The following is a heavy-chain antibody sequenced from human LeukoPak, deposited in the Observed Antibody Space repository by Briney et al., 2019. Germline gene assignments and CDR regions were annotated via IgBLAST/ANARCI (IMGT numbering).Heavy chain of an antibody. Sequence: PSETLSLTCTVSGGSISSYYWSWIRQPPGKGLEWIGYIYYSGRNNYNPSLKSRVTIPVETSNNQVYLKLSSVTAADTAVYYCASGITRMVVVTHAFDIWGQGTMVTVSS. CDR3: ASGITRMVVVTHAFDI. D-gene: IGHD3-22*01. CDR1: GGSISSYY. CDR2: IYYSGRN. V-gene: IGHV4-59*01. J-gene: IGHJ3*02.